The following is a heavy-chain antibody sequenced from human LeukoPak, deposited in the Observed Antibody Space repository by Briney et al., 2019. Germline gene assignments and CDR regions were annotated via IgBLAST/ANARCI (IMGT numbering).Heavy chain of an antibody. J-gene: IGHJ4*02. CDR1: GYTPTDLS. CDR2: FDPEDGEK. Sequence: EASVKVSCKISGYTPTDLSMHWVRQAPGKGLEWMGRFDPEDGEKIYAQNFQGRVTMTEDTSADTAYMELYSLRSEDTAVYYCATGPIDMIVDYLHYWGQGTLVTVSS. V-gene: IGHV1-24*01. CDR3: ATGPIDMIVDYLHY. D-gene: IGHD3-16*01.